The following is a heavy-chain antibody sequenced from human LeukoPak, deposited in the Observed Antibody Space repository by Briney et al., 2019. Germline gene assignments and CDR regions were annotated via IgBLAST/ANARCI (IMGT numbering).Heavy chain of an antibody. CDR2: IRSNAYGGTT. Sequence: PGGSLRLSCTASGFTFGDYTMNWVRQAPGKGLEWVGFIRSNAYGGTTEYAASVKGRFTISRDDSKTVAYLQMNSLKTEDTALYYCTRDRSGYYYNWFDPWGQGTLVTVSS. CDR3: TRDRSGYYYNWFDP. CDR1: GFTFGDYT. D-gene: IGHD3-22*01. V-gene: IGHV3-49*04. J-gene: IGHJ5*02.